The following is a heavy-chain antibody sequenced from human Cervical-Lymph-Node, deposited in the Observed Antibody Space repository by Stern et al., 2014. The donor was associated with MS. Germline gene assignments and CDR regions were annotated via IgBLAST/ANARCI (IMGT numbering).Heavy chain of an antibody. J-gene: IGHJ4*02. Sequence: MQLVESGGALVKPGGSLRLSCAVSGFNFSDYYMTWIRQAPGKGLEWVSYISSSGTTIFYAASVKGRFIISRDNAKKSLYLQMNNLRAEDAAVYYCVKGGRWLQSAALDSWGQGTLVPVSS. V-gene: IGHV3-11*01. CDR1: GFNFSDYY. CDR3: VKGGRWLQSAALDS. D-gene: IGHD5-24*01. CDR2: ISSSGTTI.